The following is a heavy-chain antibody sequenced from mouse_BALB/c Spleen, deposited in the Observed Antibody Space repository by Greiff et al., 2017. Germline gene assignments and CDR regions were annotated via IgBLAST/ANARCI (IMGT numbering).Heavy chain of an antibody. D-gene: IGHD2-3*01. CDR3: ARDDYWYFDV. Sequence: EVQVVESGGGLVQPGGSLKLSCAASGFTFSSYTMSWVRQTPEKRLEWVAYISNGGGSTYYPDTVKGRFTISRDNAKNTLYLQMSSLKSEDTAMYYCARDDYWYFDVWGAGTTVTVSS. CDR2: ISNGGGST. J-gene: IGHJ1*01. CDR1: GFTFSSYT. V-gene: IGHV5-12-2*01.